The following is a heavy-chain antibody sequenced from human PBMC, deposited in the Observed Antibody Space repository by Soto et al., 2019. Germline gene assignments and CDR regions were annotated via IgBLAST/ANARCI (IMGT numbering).Heavy chain of an antibody. J-gene: IGHJ4*02. V-gene: IGHV4-30-2*01. D-gene: IGHD3-22*01. CDR1: GGSISSGGYS. Sequence: SETLSLTCAVSGGSISSGGYSWSWIRQPPGKGLEWIGYIYHSGSTYYNPSLKSRVTISVDRSKNQFSLKLSSVTAADTAVYYCGSGSGYPSYYFDYWGQGTLVTVSS. CDR3: GSGSGYPSYYFDY. CDR2: IYHSGST.